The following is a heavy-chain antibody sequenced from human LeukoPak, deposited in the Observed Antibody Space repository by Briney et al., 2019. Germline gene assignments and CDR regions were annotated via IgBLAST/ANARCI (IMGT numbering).Heavy chain of an antibody. J-gene: IGHJ4*02. CDR1: GFTFSRYS. V-gene: IGHV3-48*01. D-gene: IGHD6-19*01. CDR3: ARDVSGWYYFDY. Sequence: GGSLRLSCAASGFTFSRYSMNWVRQAPGKGLEWISYISSTTTTVYYADSVKGRFTTSRDNAKNSLYLQMISLRPEDTAFYYCARDVSGWYYFDYWGQGTLVTVSS. CDR2: ISSTTTTV.